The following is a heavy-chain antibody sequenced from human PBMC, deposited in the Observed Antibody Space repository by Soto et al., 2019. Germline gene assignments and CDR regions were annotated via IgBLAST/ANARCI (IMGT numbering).Heavy chain of an antibody. J-gene: IGHJ6*03. V-gene: IGHV4-39*01. Sequence: SETLSLTCTVSGGSISSSSYYWGWIRQPPGKGLEWIGSIYYSGSTYYNPSLKSRVTISVDTSKNQFSLKLSSVTAADTAVYYCARPSSTIFGVVITHYMDVWGKGTTVTVSS. CDR1: GGSISSSSYY. D-gene: IGHD3-3*01. CDR3: ARPSSTIFGVVITHYMDV. CDR2: IYYSGST.